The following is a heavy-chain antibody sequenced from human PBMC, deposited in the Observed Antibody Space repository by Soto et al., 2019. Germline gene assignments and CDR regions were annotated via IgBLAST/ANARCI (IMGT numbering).Heavy chain of an antibody. V-gene: IGHV3-23*01. CDR1: GFTFSSYA. Sequence: EVRLLESGGGLVRPGGSLRLSCAASGFTFSSYAMSWVRQAPGRGLEWVSGISGSGGSTYYADSVKGRFTISRDNSKNTLYLQMNSLRAEDTAVHYRAAWGYNGLLDYWGQGILVTVSS. CDR3: AAWGYNGLLDY. D-gene: IGHD5-12*01. CDR2: ISGSGGST. J-gene: IGHJ4*02.